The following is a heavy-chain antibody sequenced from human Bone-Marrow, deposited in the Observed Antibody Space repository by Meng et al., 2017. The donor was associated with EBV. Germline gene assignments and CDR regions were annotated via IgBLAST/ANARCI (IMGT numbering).Heavy chain of an antibody. CDR2: IIPIFGTA. CDR3: ARDGVLWFRELFN. Sequence: VQLVESGAEVKKPGSSVKVSCKASGGTFSSYAISWVRQATGQGLEWMGGIIPIFGTANYAQKLQGRVTMTTDTSTSTAYMELRSLRSDDTAVYYCARDGVLWFRELFNWGQGTLVTVSS. J-gene: IGHJ4*02. CDR1: GGTFSSYA. V-gene: IGHV1-69*06. D-gene: IGHD3-10*01.